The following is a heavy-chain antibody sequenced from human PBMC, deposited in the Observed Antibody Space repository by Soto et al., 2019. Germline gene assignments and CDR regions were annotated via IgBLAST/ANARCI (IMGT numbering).Heavy chain of an antibody. CDR2: IYRSGYT. D-gene: IGHD3-10*01. J-gene: IGHJ5*02. CDR3: VSHTLVREIKDFCWFDP. Sequence: SETLSLTCSVSGGSISGSSYYWGWIRQPPGKGLEWIGSIYRSGYTYDNPSLKGRLTISIDTSTNQFSLKLSSVTAADTAIFFFVSHTLVREIKDFCWFDPWGHGTLVSVSS. V-gene: IGHV4-39*01. CDR1: GGSISGSSYY.